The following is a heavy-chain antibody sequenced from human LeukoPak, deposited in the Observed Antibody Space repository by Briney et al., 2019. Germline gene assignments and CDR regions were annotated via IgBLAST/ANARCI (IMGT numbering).Heavy chain of an antibody. CDR2: IHPDDSDT. D-gene: IGHD6-6*01. Sequence: GESLKISCKSSGYSFTNYWIGWVRQMPGKGLEWMGIIHPDDSDTRYSPSFQGQVTISADKSISTAYLQWSSLKASDTAMYYCARLNEYSSSSLFDYWGQGTLVTVSS. CDR3: ARLNEYSSSSLFDY. CDR1: GYSFTNYW. V-gene: IGHV5-51*01. J-gene: IGHJ4*02.